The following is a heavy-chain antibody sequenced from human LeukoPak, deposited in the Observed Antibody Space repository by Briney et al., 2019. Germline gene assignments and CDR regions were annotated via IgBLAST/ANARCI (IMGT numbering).Heavy chain of an antibody. Sequence: ASVKVSCKASVGTFSSYAISWVRQPPGQGLEWMGGIIPIYGTANYAQKFQGRVTITADESTSTAYMELSSLRSEDTAVDYCASGVGYGSGSDYYYYYGMDVWGKGTTVTVSS. J-gene: IGHJ6*04. CDR2: IIPIYGTA. V-gene: IGHV1-69*13. CDR1: VGTFSSYA. D-gene: IGHD3-10*01. CDR3: ASGVGYGSGSDYYYYYGMDV.